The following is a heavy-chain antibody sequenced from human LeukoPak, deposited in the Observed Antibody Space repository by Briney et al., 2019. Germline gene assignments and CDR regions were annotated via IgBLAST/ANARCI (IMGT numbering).Heavy chain of an antibody. V-gene: IGHV4-59*01. J-gene: IGHJ2*01. CDR2: IYYSGST. CDR3: ARYRRVYCSGGSCFRYFDL. CDR1: GGSISSYY. D-gene: IGHD2-15*01. Sequence: SETLSLTRTVSGGSISSYYWSWIRQPPGKGLEWIGYIYYSGSTNYNPSLKSRVTISVDTSKNQFSLKLSSVTAADTAVYYCARYRRVYCSGGSCFRYFDLWGRGTLVTVSS.